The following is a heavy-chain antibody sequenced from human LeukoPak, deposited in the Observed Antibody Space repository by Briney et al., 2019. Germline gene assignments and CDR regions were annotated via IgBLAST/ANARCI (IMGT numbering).Heavy chain of an antibody. Sequence: AGGSLRLSCAASGFTFSAYGMSWVRQAPGRGLEWVSAISGRGGTTYYADSVKGRFTISTDYSKNTLYLQMNSLRAEDTATYYCAKNMGKFLEYYYGMDVWGQGTTVTVSS. CDR3: AKNMGKFLEYYYGMDV. D-gene: IGHD3-3*01. J-gene: IGHJ6*02. CDR2: ISGRGGTT. V-gene: IGHV3-23*01. CDR1: GFTFSAYG.